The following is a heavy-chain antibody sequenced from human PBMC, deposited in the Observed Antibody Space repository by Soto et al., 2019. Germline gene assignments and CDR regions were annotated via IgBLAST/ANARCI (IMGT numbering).Heavy chain of an antibody. D-gene: IGHD3-22*01. CDR1: GFSLSTSGVG. CDR3: AHRRYMDYYDSSGLNNWFDP. CDR2: IYWNDDK. Sequence: SGPTLVNPTQTLTLTCTFSGFSLSTSGVGVGWIRQPPGKALEWLALIYWNDDKRYSPSLKSRLTITKDTSKNQVVLTMTNMDPVDTATYYCAHRRYMDYYDSSGLNNWFDPWGQGTLVTVSS. V-gene: IGHV2-5*01. J-gene: IGHJ5*02.